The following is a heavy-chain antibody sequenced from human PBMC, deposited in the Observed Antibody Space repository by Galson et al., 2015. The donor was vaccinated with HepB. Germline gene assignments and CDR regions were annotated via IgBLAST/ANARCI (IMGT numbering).Heavy chain of an antibody. V-gene: IGHV3-33*01. D-gene: IGHD3-22*01. J-gene: IGHJ4*02. CDR2: IWYDGSNK. CDR1: GFTFSSYG. CDR3: AREEDYYDSSGYKGLVDC. Sequence: SLRLSCAASGFTFSSYGMHWVRQAPGKGLEWVAVIWYDGSNKYYADSVKGRFTISRDNSKNTLYLQMNSLRAEDTAVYYCAREEDYYDSSGYKGLVDCWGQGTLVTVSS.